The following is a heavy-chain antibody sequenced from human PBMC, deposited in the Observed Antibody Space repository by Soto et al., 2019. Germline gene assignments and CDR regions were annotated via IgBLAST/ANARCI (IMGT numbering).Heavy chain of an antibody. CDR1: GGTFSSYA. CDR3: AILPTYYYDSSGYQQGREY. D-gene: IGHD3-22*01. CDR2: IIPIFGTA. Sequence: SVKISCKASGGTFSSYAISWVRQAPGQGLEWMGGIIPIFGTANYAQKFQGRVTITADKSTSTAYMELSRLRSEDTAVYYCAILPTYYYDSSGYQQGREYWGEGTLVTVSS. V-gene: IGHV1-69*06. J-gene: IGHJ4*02.